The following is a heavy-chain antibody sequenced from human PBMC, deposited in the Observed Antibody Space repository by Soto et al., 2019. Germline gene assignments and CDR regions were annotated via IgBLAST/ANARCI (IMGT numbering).Heavy chain of an antibody. CDR1: GFTLSDHY. D-gene: IGHD6-19*01. V-gene: IGHV3-11*04. J-gene: IGHJ6*02. CDR3: ERITGSGPRYYGMDV. CDR2: ISSSGGTK. Sequence: GGSLRLSCAGSGFTLSDHYIDWVRQAPGKGLEWVSYISSSGGTKYYADSVNGRLAISRDNAKNSLYLQMNSLRAEDTAVYYCERITGSGPRYYGMDVWGQGTKVTVSS.